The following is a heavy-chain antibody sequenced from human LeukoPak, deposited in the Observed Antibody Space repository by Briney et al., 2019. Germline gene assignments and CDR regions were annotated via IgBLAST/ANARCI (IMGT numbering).Heavy chain of an antibody. D-gene: IGHD6-13*01. J-gene: IGHJ4*02. CDR3: ARSGSGSSSWSSFAY. CDR2: TYYRAKWYN. CDR1: GDSVSSNSAA. V-gene: IGHV6-1*01. Sequence: SQTLSLTCAISGDSVSSNSAAWNWIRQSPSKGLEWLGRTYYRAKWYNDYALSVKSRITFNPDTSKNQFSLQLNSVTPADTAVYYCARSGSGSSSWSSFAYWGQGTLVTVSS.